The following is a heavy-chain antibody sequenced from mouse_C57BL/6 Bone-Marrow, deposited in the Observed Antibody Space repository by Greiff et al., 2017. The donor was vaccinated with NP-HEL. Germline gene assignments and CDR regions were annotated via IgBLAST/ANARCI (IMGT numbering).Heavy chain of an antibody. CDR1: GYSITSGYY. Sequence: DVQLVESGPGLVKPSQSLSLTCSVTGYSITSGYYWNWIRQFPGNKLEWMGYISYDGSNNYHPSLKNRISITRDTSKNQFYLKLNSVTTEDTAQYYCAREIGYSNYDYAMDYWGQGTSVTVSS. CDR3: AREIGYSNYDYAMDY. D-gene: IGHD2-5*01. CDR2: ISYDGSN. J-gene: IGHJ4*01. V-gene: IGHV3-6*01.